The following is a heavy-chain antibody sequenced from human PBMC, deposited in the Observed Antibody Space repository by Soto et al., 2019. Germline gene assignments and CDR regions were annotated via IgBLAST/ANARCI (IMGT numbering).Heavy chain of an antibody. CDR3: ARRGYYDSSGYYVLDY. CDR2: IYYSGST. V-gene: IGHV4-39*01. J-gene: IGHJ4*02. CDR1: GGSISSSSYY. Sequence: SETLSLTCTVSGGSISSSSYYWGWIRQPPGKGLEWIGSIYYSGSTYYNPSLKSRVTISVDTSKNQFSLKLSSVSAADTAVYYCARRGYYDSSGYYVLDYWGQGTLVTVSS. D-gene: IGHD3-22*01.